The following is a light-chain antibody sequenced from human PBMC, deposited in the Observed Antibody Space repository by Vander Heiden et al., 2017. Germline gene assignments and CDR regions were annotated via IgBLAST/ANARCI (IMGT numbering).Light chain of an antibody. V-gene: IGKV1-8*01. CDR1: QGISSY. Sequence: AIRMTQSPSSFSASTGDRATITCRASQGISSYLAWYQQKPGKAPKLLIYAASTLQSGVTSRFSGSGSGTDFTLTISGLQSEDFATYYCQQDDSYPLTCGQGTKVEIK. J-gene: IGKJ1*01. CDR3: QQDDSYPLT. CDR2: AAS.